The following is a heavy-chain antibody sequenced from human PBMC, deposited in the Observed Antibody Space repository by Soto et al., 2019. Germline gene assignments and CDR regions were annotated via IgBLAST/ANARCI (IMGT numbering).Heavy chain of an antibody. CDR1: GYTFTSYG. D-gene: IGHD1-26*01. CDR2: ISAYNGNT. J-gene: IGHJ5*02. CDR3: AISSGTSYIWFDP. V-gene: IGHV1-18*01. Sequence: QVQLVQSGAEVKKPGASVKVSCKASGYTFTSYGISWLRQAPGQGLEWLGWISAYNGNTNYAQKLQGSVTLTPGTSTSPAYMEVWSLRSDDTAVYYCAISSGTSYIWFDPWGQGTLVTVSS.